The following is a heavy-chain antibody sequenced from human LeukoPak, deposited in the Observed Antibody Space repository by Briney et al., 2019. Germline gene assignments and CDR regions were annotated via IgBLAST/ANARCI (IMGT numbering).Heavy chain of an antibody. Sequence: MASETLSLTCTVSGASISSDTYFWSWIRQPAGKGLEWIGRISSTGRTDYNPSLTSRVTISLDTSKNQLSMQLNSVTAADTAVYYCAKGAGPPWFDPWGQGHLVIVSS. CDR2: ISSTGRT. CDR3: AKGAGPPWFDP. D-gene: IGHD6-19*01. V-gene: IGHV4-61*02. J-gene: IGHJ5*02. CDR1: GASISSDTYF.